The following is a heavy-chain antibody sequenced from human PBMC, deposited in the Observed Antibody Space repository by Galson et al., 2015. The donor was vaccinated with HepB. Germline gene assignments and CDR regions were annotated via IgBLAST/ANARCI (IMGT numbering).Heavy chain of an antibody. CDR2: VSGYDGSA. D-gene: IGHD1-7*01. J-gene: IGHJ6*02. Sequence: SVKVSCKASGYEFNKYGLSWVRQAPGQGLEWMGWVSGYDGSANYAPKFQGRVTMATEKSTCTAYMEMRSLRSDDTAVYYCARDSRLELHLNNYYSYGMDVWGQGTAVAVS. CDR3: ARDSRLELHLNNYYSYGMDV. V-gene: IGHV1-18*01. CDR1: GYEFNKYG.